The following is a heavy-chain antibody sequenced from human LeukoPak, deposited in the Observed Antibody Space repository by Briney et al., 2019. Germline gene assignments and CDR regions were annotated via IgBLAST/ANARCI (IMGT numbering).Heavy chain of an antibody. CDR2: RSLDLNVK. CDR1: GFTFRNYV. D-gene: IGHD3-10*01. Sequence: GGSLRLSCAASGFTFRNYVIHWVRKAPGKGLEWVAFRSLDLNVKLYADSVKGRFTISRDNSRSTLYLQMNSLRPEDTAIYYCAREGYYGSGSPPSLYFDYWGQGTLVTVSS. J-gene: IGHJ4*02. CDR3: AREGYYGSGSPPSLYFDY. V-gene: IGHV3-30-3*01.